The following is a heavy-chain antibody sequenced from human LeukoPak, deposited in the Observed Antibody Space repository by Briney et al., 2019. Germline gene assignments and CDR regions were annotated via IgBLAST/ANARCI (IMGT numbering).Heavy chain of an antibody. CDR3: ARVVAAGKWYFDL. D-gene: IGHD6-19*01. CDR1: GFTFSSYS. J-gene: IGHJ2*01. V-gene: IGHV3-21*01. CDR2: ISSSSSYI. Sequence: PGGSLRLSCAASGFTFSSYSMNWVRQAPGKGLEWVSSISSSSSYIYYADSVKGRFTISRDNAKNTLYLQMNSLRAEDTAVYYCARVVAAGKWYFDLWGRGTLVTVSS.